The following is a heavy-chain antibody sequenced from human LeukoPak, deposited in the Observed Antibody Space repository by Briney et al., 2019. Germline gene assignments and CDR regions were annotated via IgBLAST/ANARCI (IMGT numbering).Heavy chain of an antibody. J-gene: IGHJ4*02. CDR3: AKERAPRVTTGGFDY. V-gene: IGHV3-23*01. CDR2: ISGSGGST. D-gene: IGHD4-17*01. Sequence: GGSLRLSCAASGFTFSSYAMSWVRQAPGKGLEWVSVISGSGGSTYYADSVKGRFTISRDNSKNTLYLQMSSLRAEDTAVYYCAKERAPRVTTGGFDYWGQGTLVTVPS. CDR1: GFTFSSYA.